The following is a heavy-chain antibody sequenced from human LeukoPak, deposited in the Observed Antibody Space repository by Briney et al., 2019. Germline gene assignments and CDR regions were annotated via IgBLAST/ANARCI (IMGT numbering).Heavy chain of an antibody. J-gene: IGHJ4*02. CDR1: GFTFSSYA. CDR2: ISGSGGST. V-gene: IGHV3-23*01. CDR3: AKARFGELSTWGY. D-gene: IGHD3-10*02. Sequence: GWSLRLSYAASGFTFSSYAMSWVRQAPGKGLEWVSAISGSGGSTYYADSVKGRFTISRDNSKNTLYLKMNSMRAEDTAVYYCAKARFGELSTWGYGGQGTLITVSS.